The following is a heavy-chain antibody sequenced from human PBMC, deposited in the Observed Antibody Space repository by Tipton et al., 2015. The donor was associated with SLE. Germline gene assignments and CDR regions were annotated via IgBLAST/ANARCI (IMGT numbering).Heavy chain of an antibody. J-gene: IGHJ6*02. Sequence: TLSLTCAVYGGSLSGYYWSWIRQPPGKGLEWIGEINHSGITNYNPSLKSRVTISVDTSKNQFSLKLSSVTAADTAVYYCARVLAVAGTFNSPPSLYYYYYGMDVWGQGTTVTVSS. D-gene: IGHD6-19*01. CDR1: GGSLSGYY. CDR2: INHSGIT. CDR3: ARVLAVAGTFNSPPSLYYYYYGMDV. V-gene: IGHV4-34*01.